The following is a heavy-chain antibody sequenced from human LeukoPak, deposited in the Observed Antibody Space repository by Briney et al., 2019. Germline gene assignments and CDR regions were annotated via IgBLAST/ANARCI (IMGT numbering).Heavy chain of an antibody. CDR1: GFTFSSYA. CDR3: AKSDREQTGLAERDGYNLVPFDY. V-gene: IGHV3-23*01. Sequence: GGSLRLSCAASGFTFSSYAMSWVRQAPGKGLEWVSAISGSGGSTYYADSVKGRFTISRDNSKDTLYLQMNSLRAEDTAVYYCAKSDREQTGLAERDGYNLVPFDYWGQGTLVTVSS. CDR2: ISGSGGST. D-gene: IGHD5-24*01. J-gene: IGHJ4*02.